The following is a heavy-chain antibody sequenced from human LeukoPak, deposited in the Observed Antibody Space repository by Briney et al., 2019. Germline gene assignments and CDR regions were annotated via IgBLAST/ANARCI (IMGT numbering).Heavy chain of an antibody. Sequence: GGSLRLSCAASGFTVSSNYMSWVRQAPGKGLEWVSVIYSGGSTYYADSVKGRFTISRDNSKNTLYLQMNSLRAEDTAVYYCASRNYYDSSGLLDYWGQGTLVTVSS. CDR3: ASRNYYDSSGLLDY. CDR1: GFTVSSNY. J-gene: IGHJ4*02. V-gene: IGHV3-53*01. D-gene: IGHD3-22*01. CDR2: IYSGGST.